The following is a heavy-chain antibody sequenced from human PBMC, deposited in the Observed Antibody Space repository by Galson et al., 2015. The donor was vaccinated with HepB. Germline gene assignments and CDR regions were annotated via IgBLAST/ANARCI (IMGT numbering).Heavy chain of an antibody. CDR2: ISVYNGNT. CDR1: GYTFNSYG. V-gene: IGHV1-18*01. D-gene: IGHD3-3*01. J-gene: IGHJ4*02. Sequence: SVKVSCKASGYTFNSYGFSWVRQAPGQGLEWMGWISVYNGNTKYAQKFQGRVTMITDTSTSTVYMELRSLRSDDTAVYYCARDGDYDFWGGYYRGVWYFDYWGQGTLVTVSS. CDR3: ARDGDYDFWGGYYRGVWYFDY.